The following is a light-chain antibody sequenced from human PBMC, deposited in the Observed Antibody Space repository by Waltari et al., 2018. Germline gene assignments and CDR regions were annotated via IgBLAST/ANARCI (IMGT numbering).Light chain of an antibody. Sequence: QSALTQPPSVSGSPGQSVTISCTGTSSDVGSYNRVSWYPQPPGTAPKLMIYEVTNRPSGVSDRFSGSKSGNTASLTISGLQADDEADYYCSSYTIRSTWVFGGGTRVTVL. CDR2: EVT. V-gene: IGLV2-18*02. CDR1: SSDVGSYNR. CDR3: SSYTIRSTWV. J-gene: IGLJ2*01.